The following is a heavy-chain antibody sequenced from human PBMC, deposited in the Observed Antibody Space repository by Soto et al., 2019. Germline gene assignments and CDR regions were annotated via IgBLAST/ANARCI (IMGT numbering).Heavy chain of an antibody. CDR3: AKNYYFDC. CDR1: GFTFSSYA. V-gene: IGHV3-23*01. Sequence: PGGSLRLSCAAAGFTFSSYAMSWSRHTSGKGLEWVSSMHGGGSTYYADSVQGRFTISRDNSKNTVFLQMNSLRVEDTAVYYCAKNYYFDCWGQGTLVTVSS. CDR2: MHGGGST. J-gene: IGHJ4*02.